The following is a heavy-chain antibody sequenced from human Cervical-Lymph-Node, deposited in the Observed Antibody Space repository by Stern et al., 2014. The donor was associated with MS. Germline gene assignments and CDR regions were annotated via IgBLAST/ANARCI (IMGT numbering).Heavy chain of an antibody. J-gene: IGHJ6*02. CDR2: ISFDDGNK. Sequence: VQLVEAGGGVVQPGRSLRLSCAASGFTFSTYGMHWVRQAPGKGLEWVAFISFDDGNKNYADAVNGILTLSRDTSKNTLSLQMNSLRPEDTAVYYCAKDRRPWYYFYNGMDVWGQGTTVTVSS. D-gene: IGHD6-13*01. V-gene: IGHV3-30*18. CDR3: AKDRRPWYYFYNGMDV. CDR1: GFTFSTYG.